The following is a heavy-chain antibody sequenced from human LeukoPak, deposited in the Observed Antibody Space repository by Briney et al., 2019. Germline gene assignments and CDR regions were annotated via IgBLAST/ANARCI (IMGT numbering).Heavy chain of an antibody. CDR2: IYHSGST. V-gene: IGHV4-38-2*02. J-gene: IGHJ4*02. CDR1: GYSINNGYY. CDR3: ARAFYSSSWYHKEDFFDY. Sequence: PSETLSLTCTVSGYSINNGYYWGWIRQPPGKGLEWIGSIYHSGSTYYKPSLQSRVTISVDTSKNQFSLKLSSVTAADTAVYYCARAFYSSSWYHKEDFFDYWGQGTPVTVSS. D-gene: IGHD6-13*01.